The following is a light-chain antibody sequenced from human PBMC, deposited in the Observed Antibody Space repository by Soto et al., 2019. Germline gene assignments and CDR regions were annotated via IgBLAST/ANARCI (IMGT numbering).Light chain of an antibody. J-gene: IGLJ1*01. CDR2: DVS. CDR3: SSYTTSRLEV. Sequence: QSALTQPASVSGSPGQSITISCTGTSSDVGGYNYVSWYQQYPGKAPKLMIYDVSNRPSGVSSRFSGSKSGNTASLTISGLQAEDEADYYCSSYTTSRLEVFGTGTKVTVL. CDR1: SSDVGGYNY. V-gene: IGLV2-14*01.